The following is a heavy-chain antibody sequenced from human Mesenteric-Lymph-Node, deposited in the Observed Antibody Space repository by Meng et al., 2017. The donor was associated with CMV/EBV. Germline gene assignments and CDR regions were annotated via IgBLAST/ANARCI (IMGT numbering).Heavy chain of an antibody. CDR2: IRYDGSNK. J-gene: IGHJ5*02. V-gene: IGHV3-30*02. CDR3: ARDGSTSYNYFDP. CDR1: GFTLSNYG. Sequence: WAASGFTLSNYGMHWVRQAPGKGLEWVTFIRYDGSNKYYADSVKGRFTISRDNSKNTLYLQMNSLRADDTAVYYCARDGSTSYNYFDPWGQGTLVTVSS. D-gene: IGHD2-2*01.